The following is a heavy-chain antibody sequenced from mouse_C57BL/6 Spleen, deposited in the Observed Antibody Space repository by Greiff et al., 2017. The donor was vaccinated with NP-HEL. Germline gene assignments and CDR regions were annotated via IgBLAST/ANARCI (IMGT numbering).Heavy chain of an antibody. CDR3: AREDYYGGSCGYFDV. CDR1: GYSITSGYY. J-gene: IGHJ1*03. V-gene: IGHV3-6*01. D-gene: IGHD1-1*01. CDR2: ISYGGSN. Sequence: EVQLQQSGPGLVKPSQSLSLTCSVTGYSITSGYYWNWIRQFPGNKLEWMGYISYGGSNNYNPSLKNRIPLTRDTSTNQFFLKLNSVTTEDTATYYCAREDYYGGSCGYFDVWGTGTTVTVSS.